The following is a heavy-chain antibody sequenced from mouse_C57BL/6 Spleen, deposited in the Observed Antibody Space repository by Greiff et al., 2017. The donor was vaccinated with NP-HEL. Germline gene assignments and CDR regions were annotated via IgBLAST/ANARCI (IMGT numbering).Heavy chain of an antibody. CDR1: GYAFSSSW. Sequence: QVQLKQSGPELVKPGASVKISCKASGYAFSSSWMNWVKQRPGKGLEWIGRIYPGDGDTNYNGKFKGKATLTADKSSSTAYMQLSSLTSEDSAVYFCARDGDYGSSYVAPYYFDYWGQGTTLTVSS. V-gene: IGHV1-82*01. CDR3: ARDGDYGSSYVAPYYFDY. CDR2: IYPGDGDT. J-gene: IGHJ2*01. D-gene: IGHD1-1*01.